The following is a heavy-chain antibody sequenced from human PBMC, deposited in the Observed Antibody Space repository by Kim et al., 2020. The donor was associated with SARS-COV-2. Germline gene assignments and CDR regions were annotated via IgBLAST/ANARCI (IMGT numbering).Heavy chain of an antibody. CDR2: ISYDGSNK. CDR3: ATGSSWYGAPTFFDY. Sequence: GESLRLSCAASGFTFSSYGIHWVRQAPGKGLEWVAVISYDGSNKYYADSVKGRFTISRDNSNNTLYLQMNSLRAEDTAVYYCATGSSWYGAPTFFDYWGQGTLVTVSS. CDR1: GFTFSSYG. V-gene: IGHV3-30*03. D-gene: IGHD6-13*01. J-gene: IGHJ4*02.